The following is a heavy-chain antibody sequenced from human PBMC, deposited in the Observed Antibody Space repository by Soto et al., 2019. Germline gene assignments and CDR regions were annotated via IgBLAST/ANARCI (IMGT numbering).Heavy chain of an antibody. CDR2: IYPGDFDT. CDR1: GYNFATYW. D-gene: IGHD1-26*01. J-gene: IGHJ5*02. V-gene: IGHV5-51*01. Sequence: SGESLKISCTGSGYNFATYWIGWVRQMPGKGLEWMGIIYPGDFDTRYSPSFKGQVTISVDKSISTAYLQWSSLKASDTAVYYCARASWKFGSYRRFDPWGQGTLVTVSS. CDR3: ARASWKFGSYRRFDP.